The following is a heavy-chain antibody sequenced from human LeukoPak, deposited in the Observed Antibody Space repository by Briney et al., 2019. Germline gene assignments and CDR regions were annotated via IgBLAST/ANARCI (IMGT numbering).Heavy chain of an antibody. J-gene: IGHJ4*02. CDR2: IYPGDSDI. CDR3: VRLLTVASDY. D-gene: IGHD4-23*01. Sequence: GESLKISSKGAGYSCTNYWIGFVRQIPGKLLEWMGIIYPGDSDIRYSPSFQGQVTISADKSISTAYLQWSSLKASDAAMYYCVRLLTVASDYWGQGTLVTVSS. V-gene: IGHV5-51*01. CDR1: GYSCTNYW.